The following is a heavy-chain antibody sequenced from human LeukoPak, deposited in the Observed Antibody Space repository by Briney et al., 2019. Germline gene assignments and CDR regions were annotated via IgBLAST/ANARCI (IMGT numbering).Heavy chain of an antibody. J-gene: IGHJ4*02. Sequence: PGGSLRLSCAASGFTFGSYAMSWVRQAPGKGLEWVSAISGSGGSTYYADSVKGRFTISRDNSKNTLYLQMNSLRAEDTAVYYCAIDPNWGTHSWGQGVLVTVSS. CDR1: GFTFGSYA. CDR2: ISGSGGST. V-gene: IGHV3-23*01. D-gene: IGHD7-27*01. CDR3: AIDPNWGTHS.